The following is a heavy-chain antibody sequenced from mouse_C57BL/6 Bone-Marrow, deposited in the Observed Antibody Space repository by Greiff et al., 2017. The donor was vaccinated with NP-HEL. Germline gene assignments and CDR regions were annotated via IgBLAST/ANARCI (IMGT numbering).Heavy chain of an antibody. Sequence: VQLQQSGAELARPGASVKLSCKASGYTFTSYGISWVKQRTGQGLEWIGEIYPRSGNTYYNEKFKGKATLTADKSSSTAYMELRSLTSEDSAVYFCAREGCGSYIWYFDVWGTGTTVTVSS. D-gene: IGHD1-1*02. CDR3: AREGCGSYIWYFDV. CDR2: IYPRSGNT. J-gene: IGHJ1*03. V-gene: IGHV1-81*01. CDR1: GYTFTSYG.